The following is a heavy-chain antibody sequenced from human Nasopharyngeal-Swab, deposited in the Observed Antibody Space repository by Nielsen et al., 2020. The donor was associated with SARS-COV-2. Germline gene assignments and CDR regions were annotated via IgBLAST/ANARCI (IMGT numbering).Heavy chain of an antibody. CDR1: GFTFSSYA. Sequence: GGSLRLSCAASGFTFSSYAMSWVRQAPGKGLEWVSAISGSGGSTYYADSVEGRFTISRDNSKNTLYLQMNSLRADDTAVYYCAKEATLGGVGDYYYMDVWGKGTTVTVSS. V-gene: IGHV3-23*01. D-gene: IGHD3-16*01. CDR2: ISGSGGST. J-gene: IGHJ6*03. CDR3: AKEATLGGVGDYYYMDV.